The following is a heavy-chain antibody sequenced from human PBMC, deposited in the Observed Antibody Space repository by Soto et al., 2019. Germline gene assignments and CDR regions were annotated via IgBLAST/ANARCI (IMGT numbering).Heavy chain of an antibody. CDR2: ISSGADTI. D-gene: IGHD3-10*01. Sequence: PGGSLRLSCVASGFGFSSHYMTWIRQAPGKGLEWVSYISSGADTIYYSDSVKGRFTVCRDNARNSLYLQMDSLRAEDTAIYYCAGDPYYYASDYWGQGTLVTVSS. CDR3: AGDPYYYASDY. CDR1: GFGFSSHY. V-gene: IGHV3-11*01. J-gene: IGHJ4*02.